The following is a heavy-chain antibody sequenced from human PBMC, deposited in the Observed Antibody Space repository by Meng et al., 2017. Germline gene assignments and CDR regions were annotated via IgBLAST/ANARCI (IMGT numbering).Heavy chain of an antibody. CDR1: GYTFTSYG. D-gene: IGHD3-22*01. CDR2: ISTHNDNT. J-gene: IGHJ6*02. Sequence: ASAKVFCKASGYTFTSYGISWVRQAPGQGLEWMGWISTHNDNTNYAQKLQGRVTVTTDTSTSTTYMELRSLRSDDTAVYFCARGSNYYDSGGPYYGMDVWGQGTTVTVSS. V-gene: IGHV1-18*01. CDR3: ARGSNYYDSGGPYYGMDV.